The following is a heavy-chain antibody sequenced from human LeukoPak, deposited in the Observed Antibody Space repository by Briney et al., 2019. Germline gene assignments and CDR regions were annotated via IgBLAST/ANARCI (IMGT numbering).Heavy chain of an antibody. Sequence: GGSLRLSCAASGFTFSSYGMSLVRQAPGKGLEWVSGISDSGSTTYYADSVNGRFTISRDNSKNTMYLQMNSLRAEDTAVYYCAKVVAWVDYWGQGTLVTVSS. CDR1: GFTFSSYG. CDR2: ISDSGSTT. CDR3: AKVVAWVDY. V-gene: IGHV3-23*01. J-gene: IGHJ4*02. D-gene: IGHD2-15*01.